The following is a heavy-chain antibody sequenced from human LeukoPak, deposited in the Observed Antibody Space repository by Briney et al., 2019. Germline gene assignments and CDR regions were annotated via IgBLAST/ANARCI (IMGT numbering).Heavy chain of an antibody. CDR2: IYYSGSI. CDR3: ARHSDPLSWLAHSYFDY. D-gene: IGHD6-19*01. J-gene: IGHJ4*02. CDR1: GGSISSYY. V-gene: IGHV4-59*08. Sequence: SETLSLTCTVSGGSISSYYWSWIRQPPGKGLEWIGYIYYSGSINYNPSLKSRVTISVDTSKNQFSLKLSSVTAAATAVYYCARHSDPLSWLAHSYFDYWGQRAPVTVSS.